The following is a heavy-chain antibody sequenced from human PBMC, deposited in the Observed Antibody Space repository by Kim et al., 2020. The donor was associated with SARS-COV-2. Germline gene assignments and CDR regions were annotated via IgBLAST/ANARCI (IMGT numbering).Heavy chain of an antibody. J-gene: IGHJ6*02. CDR2: IYSGGSST. V-gene: IGHV3-23*03. CDR1: GFTFSSYA. Sequence: GGSLRLSCAASGFTFSSYAMSWVRQAPGKGLEWVSVIYSGGSSTYYADSVKGRFTISRDNSKNTLYLQMNSLRAEDTAVYYCAKDSFTVDTALVTGYYYGMDVWGQGTTVTVS. D-gene: IGHD5-18*01. CDR3: AKDSFTVDTALVTGYYYGMDV.